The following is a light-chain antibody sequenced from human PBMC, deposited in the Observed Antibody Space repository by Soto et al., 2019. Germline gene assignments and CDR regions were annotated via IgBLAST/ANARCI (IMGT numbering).Light chain of an antibody. CDR3: QQFSLYWA. J-gene: IGKJ1*01. V-gene: IGKV1-5*01. CDR1: QDINRW. Sequence: DIQRTQSPSTLSASVGDRVTITCRASQDINRWLAWYQQKPGKAPNILIYNADTLESGVPSRFSGSGYGTEFILTISSLQPDDFATYYCQQFSLYWAFGQGTKVDIK. CDR2: NAD.